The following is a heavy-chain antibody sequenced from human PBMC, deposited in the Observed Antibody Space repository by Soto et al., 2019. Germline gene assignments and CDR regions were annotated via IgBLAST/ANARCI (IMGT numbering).Heavy chain of an antibody. CDR3: ANLPNTIFGVVPGP. CDR2: ISYDGSNK. D-gene: IGHD3-3*01. Sequence: PGGSLRLSCAASGFTFSSYGMHWVRQAPGEGLEWVAVISYDGSNKYYADSVKGRFTISRDNSKNTLYLQMNSLRAEDTAVYYCANLPNTIFGVVPGPWGQGTLVTVSS. V-gene: IGHV3-30*18. CDR1: GFTFSSYG. J-gene: IGHJ5*02.